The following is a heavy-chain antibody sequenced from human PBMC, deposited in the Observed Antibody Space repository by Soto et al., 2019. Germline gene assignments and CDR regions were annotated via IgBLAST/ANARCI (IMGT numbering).Heavy chain of an antibody. Sequence: GGSLRLSCAASGFTFSSYSMNWVRQAPGKGLEWVSYISSSSSTIYYADSVKGRFTISRDNAKNSLYLQMNSLRAEDTAVYYCARDRPYYGDYFGGGFWGQGTLVTVSS. J-gene: IGHJ4*02. CDR2: ISSSSSTI. CDR3: ARDRPYYGDYFGGGF. CDR1: GFTFSSYS. D-gene: IGHD4-17*01. V-gene: IGHV3-48*01.